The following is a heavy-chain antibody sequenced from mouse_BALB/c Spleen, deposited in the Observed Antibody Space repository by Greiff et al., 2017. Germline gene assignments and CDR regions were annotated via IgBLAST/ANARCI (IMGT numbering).Heavy chain of an antibody. CDR2: INSNGGST. V-gene: IGHV5-6-3*01. Sequence: EVKLMESGGGLVQPGGSLKLSCAASGFTFSSYGMSWVRQTPDKRLELVATINSNGGSTYYPDSVKGRFTISRDNAKNTLYLQMSSLKSEDTAMYYCAREHYFDYWGQGTTLTVSS. J-gene: IGHJ2*01. CDR1: GFTFSSYG. CDR3: AREHYFDY.